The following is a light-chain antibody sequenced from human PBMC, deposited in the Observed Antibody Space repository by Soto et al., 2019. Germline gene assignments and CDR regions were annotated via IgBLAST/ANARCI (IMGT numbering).Light chain of an antibody. V-gene: IGKV3-15*01. J-gene: IGKJ5*01. Sequence: EIVLTQSPGSLSLFPGETATLSCRASQSLYNNYLAWYQEKPGQAPRLLIYGASTRATGIPARFSGSGSGTEFTLTISSLQSEDFAVYWCQQYNNWPLTFGPGTRLEIK. CDR2: GAS. CDR1: QSLYNN. CDR3: QQYNNWPLT.